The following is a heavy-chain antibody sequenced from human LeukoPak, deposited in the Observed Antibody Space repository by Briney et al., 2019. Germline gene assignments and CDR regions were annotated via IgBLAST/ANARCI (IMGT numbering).Heavy chain of an antibody. CDR1: GGTFSSYA. V-gene: IGHV1-69*05. D-gene: IGHD6-6*01. J-gene: IGHJ6*03. CDR3: AREYSSSSGLGYYYYYMDV. CDR2: IIPIFGTA. Sequence: SVKVSCEASGGTFSSYAISWVRQAPGQGLEWMGGIIPIFGTANYARKFQGRVTITTDESTGTAYMELSSLRSEDTAVYYCAREYSSSSGLGYYYYYMDVWGKGTTVTVSS.